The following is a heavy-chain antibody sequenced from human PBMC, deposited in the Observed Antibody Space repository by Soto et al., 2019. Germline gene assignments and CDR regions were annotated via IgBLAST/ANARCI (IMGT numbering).Heavy chain of an antibody. CDR1: GGTLSSFINYP. CDR2: IVPNVGTV. V-gene: IGHV1-69*06. J-gene: IGHJ4*02. CDR3: ARRDTSGFLRYFDN. D-gene: IGHD3-3*01. Sequence: SVKVSCKASGGTLSSFINYPINWVRQAPGQGLEWMGGIVPNVGTVNYAQKFQGRVTITADKSTGTAYMEVSSLRSEDTALYYCARRDTSGFLRYFDNWGQGTLVTSPQ.